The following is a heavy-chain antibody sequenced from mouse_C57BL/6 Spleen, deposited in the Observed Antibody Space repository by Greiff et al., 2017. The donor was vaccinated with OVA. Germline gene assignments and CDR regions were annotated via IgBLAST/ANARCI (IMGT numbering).Heavy chain of an antibody. D-gene: IGHD2-5*01. Sequence: LQESGAELVKPGASVKISCKASGYAFSSYWMNWVKQRPGKGLEWIGQIYPGDGDTNYNGKFKGKATLTADKSSSTAYMQLSSLTSEDSAVYYCARGEESNYFYAMDYWGQGTSVTVSS. V-gene: IGHV1-80*01. CDR3: ARGEESNYFYAMDY. CDR1: GYAFSSYW. J-gene: IGHJ4*01. CDR2: IYPGDGDT.